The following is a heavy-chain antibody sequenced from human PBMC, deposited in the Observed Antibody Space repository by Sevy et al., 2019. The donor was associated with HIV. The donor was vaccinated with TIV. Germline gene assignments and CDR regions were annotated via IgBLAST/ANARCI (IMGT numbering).Heavy chain of an antibody. V-gene: IGHV3-7*01. CDR2: IKQDESEK. J-gene: IGHJ4*02. Sequence: GGYLRLSCAASGFRFTDYWMSWVRQTPGKGLEWVDTIKQDESEKYYVDSVKGRFVISRDNGKTSVSLQMNGLRVEDTALYYCAREVGGFNWRPYYFDSWGQGTLVTVSS. D-gene: IGHD3-16*01. CDR1: GFRFTDYW. CDR3: AREVGGFNWRPYYFDS.